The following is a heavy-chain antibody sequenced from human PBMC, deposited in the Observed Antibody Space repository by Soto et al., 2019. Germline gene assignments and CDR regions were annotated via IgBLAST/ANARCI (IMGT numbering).Heavy chain of an antibody. CDR2: LIPIFGTE. J-gene: IGHJ4*02. D-gene: IGHD3-10*01. Sequence: ASVKVSCKASGVTFSSYAISWVRPAPGQGLEWRGGLIPIFGTENYAQKFQGRVTITADESTSTAYMELSSLRSEDAVVYYCARVRYYGSGSYRYYFDYWGQGTLVPVSS. CDR1: GVTFSSYA. CDR3: ARVRYYGSGSYRYYFDY. V-gene: IGHV1-69*13.